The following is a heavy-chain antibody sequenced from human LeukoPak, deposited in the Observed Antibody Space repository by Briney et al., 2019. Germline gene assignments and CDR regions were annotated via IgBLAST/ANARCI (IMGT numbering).Heavy chain of an antibody. Sequence: GGSLRLSCAASGFTFDDYAMHWVRQAPGKGLEWVSGISWNSGSIGYADSVKGRFTISRDSAKNSLYLQMNSLRAEDTALYHCARKVTGTTGLDYWGQGTLVTVSS. CDR2: ISWNSGSI. J-gene: IGHJ4*02. CDR3: ARKVTGTTGLDY. CDR1: GFTFDDYA. V-gene: IGHV3-9*01. D-gene: IGHD1-20*01.